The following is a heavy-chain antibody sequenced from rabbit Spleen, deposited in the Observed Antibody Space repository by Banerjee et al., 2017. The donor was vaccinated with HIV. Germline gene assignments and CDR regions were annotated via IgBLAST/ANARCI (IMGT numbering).Heavy chain of an antibody. CDR1: GFSFSDRDV. V-gene: IGHV1S45*01. J-gene: IGHJ4*01. D-gene: IGHD3-1*01. Sequence: QEQLEESGGGLVKPEGSLTLTCKASGFSFSDRDVMCWVRQAPGKGLEWIACIYTGDERTRYASWAKGRFTISKTSSTTVDLKMTSLTAADTATYFCARYWGLWGQGTLVTVS. CDR2: IYTGDERT. CDR3: ARYWGL.